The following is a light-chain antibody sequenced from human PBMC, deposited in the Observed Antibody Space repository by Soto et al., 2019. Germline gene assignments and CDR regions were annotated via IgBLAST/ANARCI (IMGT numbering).Light chain of an antibody. CDR1: QSVSSSY. CDR3: QQYGSPPPIN. Sequence: EIVLTQSPGTLSLSPGERATLSCRASQSVSSSYFAWYQQKPGQAPRLLIYGPSSRATGIPDRFSGSGSGTDYTRTISRLEPEDFAVDYYQQYGSPPPINFGKGTQLEIK. CDR2: GPS. J-gene: IGKJ5*01. V-gene: IGKV3-20*01.